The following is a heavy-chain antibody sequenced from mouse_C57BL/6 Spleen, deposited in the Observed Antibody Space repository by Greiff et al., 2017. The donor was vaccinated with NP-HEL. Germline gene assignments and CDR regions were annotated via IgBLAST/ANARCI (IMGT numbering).Heavy chain of an antibody. D-gene: IGHD2-4*01. CDR1: GYTFTSYW. J-gene: IGHJ2*01. CDR3: ARVDDYVDY. CDR2: IDPSDSYT. V-gene: IGHV1-69*01. Sequence: VQLQQSGAELVMPGASVKLSCKASGYTFTSYWMHWVKQRPGQGLEWIGEIDPSDSYTNYNQKFKGKSTLTVDKSSSTAYMQLSSLTSEDSAVYYCARVDDYVDYWGQGTTLTVSS.